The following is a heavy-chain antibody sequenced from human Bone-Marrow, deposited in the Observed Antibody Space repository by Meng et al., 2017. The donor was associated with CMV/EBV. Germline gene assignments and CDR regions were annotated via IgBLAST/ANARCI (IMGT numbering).Heavy chain of an antibody. CDR1: GYTFTTYD. Sequence: ASVKVSCKASGYTFTTYDINWIRQAPGQGLEWMAWINPNTGDSGYAQKFQGRLAITRDTSISTVYMELGSLRSGDTAVYYCARCCRINGPRWFDPWGQGTPVTVS. J-gene: IGHJ5*02. V-gene: IGHV1-8*03. CDR3: ARCCRINGPRWFDP. D-gene: IGHD1-14*01. CDR2: INPNTGDS.